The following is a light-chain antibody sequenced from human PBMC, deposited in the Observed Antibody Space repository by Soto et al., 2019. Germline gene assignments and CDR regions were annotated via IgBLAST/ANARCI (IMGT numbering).Light chain of an antibody. V-gene: IGLV2-14*01. CDR3: SSFTTSSTLVV. CDR1: SSDIGGYNF. CDR2: EVN. J-gene: IGLJ2*01. Sequence: QSALTQPASVSGSPGQSITISCTGTSSDIGGYNFVSWYQHHPGKAPKLMIYEVNNRPSGVSSRFSGSKSGNTASLTISGLQTDDEADYYCSSFTTSSTLVVFGGGTKVTV.